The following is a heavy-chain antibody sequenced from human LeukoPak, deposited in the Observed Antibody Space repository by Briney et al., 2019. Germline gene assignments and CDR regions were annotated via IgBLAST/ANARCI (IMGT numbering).Heavy chain of an antibody. CDR3: AKDTRPQSSGYSHFDY. Sequence: GGSLRLSCAASGFTFSSYEMNWVRQAPGKGLEWVSYISSSGSTIYYADSVKGRFTISRDNAKNSLYLQMISLRTEDMALYYCAKDTRPQSSGYSHFDYWGQGTLVTVSS. D-gene: IGHD3-22*01. CDR1: GFTFSSYE. V-gene: IGHV3-48*03. CDR2: ISSSGSTI. J-gene: IGHJ4*02.